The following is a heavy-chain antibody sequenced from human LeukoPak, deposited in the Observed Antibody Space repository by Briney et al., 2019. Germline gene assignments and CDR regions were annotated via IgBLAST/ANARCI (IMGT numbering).Heavy chain of an antibody. CDR3: VKGNNYDSSGYQFDY. D-gene: IGHD3-22*01. CDR1: GFTFRSYV. Sequence: GGSLRLSCSASGFTFRSYVMYWVRQAPGKGLEYVSVISSNGGSKNYADSVKGRFTISRDNSKNTLYLQMRSLRAGHTAVYYCVKGNNYDSSGYQFDYWGQGTLVTVSS. J-gene: IGHJ4*02. CDR2: ISSNGGSK. V-gene: IGHV3-64D*06.